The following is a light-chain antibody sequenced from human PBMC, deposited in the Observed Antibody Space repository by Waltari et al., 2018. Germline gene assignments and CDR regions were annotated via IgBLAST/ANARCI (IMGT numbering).Light chain of an antibody. CDR3: CANAGIVV. CDR2: EVS. Sequence: QSALTQPASVSGSPGQSITVSCTETSSDVGNYNLFSWYQQHPGTAPKLMIYEVSKRPAGVSNSFPGSKAGNTAYLTISGLQAEEEADYDCCANAGIVVFGGGTKLTVL. J-gene: IGLJ2*01. CDR1: SSDVGNYNL. V-gene: IGLV2-23*02.